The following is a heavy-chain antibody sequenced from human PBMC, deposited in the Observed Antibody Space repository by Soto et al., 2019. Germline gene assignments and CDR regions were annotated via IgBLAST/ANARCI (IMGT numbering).Heavy chain of an antibody. Sequence: QVQLVQSGAEVKKPGSSVKVSCKASGGTFCSYAISWVRQAPGRGREWMGGIIPIFGRANYAQKFQCRVTLTAKESMRTAYRELSILRSEDTGLYYCARHVPAAGYYYGMDVWGQGTTGTVSS. D-gene: IGHD2-2*01. CDR2: IIPIFGRA. J-gene: IGHJ6*02. V-gene: IGHV1-69*12. CDR3: ARHVPAAGYYYGMDV. CDR1: GGTFCSYA.